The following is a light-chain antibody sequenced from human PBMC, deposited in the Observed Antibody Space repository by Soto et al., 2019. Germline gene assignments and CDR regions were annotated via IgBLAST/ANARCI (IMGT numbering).Light chain of an antibody. CDR3: PQYGSSPYT. CDR1: QSVSSSY. CDR2: GAS. Sequence: EIVLTQSPGTLSLSPGERATLSCRASQSVSSSYLAWYQQKPGQAPRLLLYGASSRATGIPDRFSGSGSGTDFTFTISGLAPEDFAVYYCPQYGSSPYTFGQGTKLEIK. J-gene: IGKJ2*01. V-gene: IGKV3-20*01.